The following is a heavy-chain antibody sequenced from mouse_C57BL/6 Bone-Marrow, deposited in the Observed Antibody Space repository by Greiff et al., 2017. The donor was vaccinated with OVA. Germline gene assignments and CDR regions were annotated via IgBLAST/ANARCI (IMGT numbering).Heavy chain of an antibody. V-gene: IGHV1-7*01. CDR1: GYTFTSYW. D-gene: IGHD1-1*01. J-gene: IGHJ1*03. CDR2: MKPSSGYT. CDR3: YYYGSSYDWYFDV. Sequence: VQLQQSGAELAKPGASVKLSCKASGYTFTSYWMHWVKQRPGQGLEWIGYMKPSSGYTKYNQKFKGKATLTVDQSSSTAYMQLNSLTSEDSAVYYCYYYGSSYDWYFDVWGTGTTVTVSS.